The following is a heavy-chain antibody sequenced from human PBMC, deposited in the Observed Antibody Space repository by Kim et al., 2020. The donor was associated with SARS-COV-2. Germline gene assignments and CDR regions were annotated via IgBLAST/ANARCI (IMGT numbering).Heavy chain of an antibody. J-gene: IGHJ4*02. CDR1: GGSISSSSYY. D-gene: IGHD3-16*02. CDR2: IDYSGST. V-gene: IGHV4-39*01. CDR3: ARRRYSDY. Sequence: SETLSLTCTVSGGSISSSSYYWGWIRQPPGKGLEWIGSIDYSGSTYYNPSLKSRVTISVDTSKNQFSLKLSSVTAAETAVDYCARRRYSDYWGQGTLVTV.